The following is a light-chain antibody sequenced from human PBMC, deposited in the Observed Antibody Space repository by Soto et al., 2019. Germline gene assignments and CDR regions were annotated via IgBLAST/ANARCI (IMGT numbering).Light chain of an antibody. CDR1: QGISSY. Sequence: AIRMTQSPSSFSASTGDRVTITCRASQGISSYLAWYQQKPGKAPKLLIYAASTLQSGVPSRFSGSGSGTDFTRTISCLQSEDFATYYCHQYYSYPFSFGPGTKVVIK. J-gene: IGKJ3*01. CDR3: HQYYSYPFS. V-gene: IGKV1-8*01. CDR2: AAS.